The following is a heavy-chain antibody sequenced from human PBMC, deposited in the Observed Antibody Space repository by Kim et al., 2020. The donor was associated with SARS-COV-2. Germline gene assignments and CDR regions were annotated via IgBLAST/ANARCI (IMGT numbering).Heavy chain of an antibody. CDR2: VNPSSGVT. J-gene: IGHJ6*02. D-gene: IGHD6-6*01. V-gene: IGHV1-46*01. CDR3: ATRATSDMDV. Sequence: ASVKVSCKAPAYIYSSHSMHWVRQAPVQGLEWMGRVNPSSGVTIYAQNFQGRVTMTWDTSTVYMELRSLASDDTAVYYCATRATSDMDVWGQGTTVTVSS. CDR1: AYIYSSHS.